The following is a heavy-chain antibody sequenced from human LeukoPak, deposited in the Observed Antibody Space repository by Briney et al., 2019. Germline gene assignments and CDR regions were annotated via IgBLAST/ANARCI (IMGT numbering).Heavy chain of an antibody. CDR2: ISGSGGST. CDR3: AKDPRVGSRVATPCH. Sequence: GGSLRLSRAASGFTFTSYAMSWVRQAPRKGLEWVSAISGSGGSTYYADSVKGRFTISRDDSKSTLFLQMNSLRAEDTAVYYCAKDPRVGSRVATPCHWGQGTLVTVSS. J-gene: IGHJ4*02. CDR1: GFTFTSYA. D-gene: IGHD5-24*01. V-gene: IGHV3-23*01.